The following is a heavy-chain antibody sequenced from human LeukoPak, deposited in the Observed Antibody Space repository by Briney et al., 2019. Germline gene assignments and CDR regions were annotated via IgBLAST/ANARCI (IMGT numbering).Heavy chain of an antibody. J-gene: IGHJ4*02. CDR1: GGSISSYY. CDR2: IYSGGTT. CDR3: ARGPTKNYFDS. V-gene: IGHV4-59*01. Sequence: SETLSLTCTVSGGSISSYYWSWIRQPPGRGLEWIGYIYSGGTTNYNPSLKSRVTISVDTSKSQFSLKLSSVTAADTAVYYCARGPTKNYFDSWGQGTVVTVSS.